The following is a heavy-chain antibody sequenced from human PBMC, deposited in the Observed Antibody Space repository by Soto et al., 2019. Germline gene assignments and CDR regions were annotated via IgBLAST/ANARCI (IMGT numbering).Heavy chain of an antibody. CDR2: ISYDGSNI. D-gene: IGHD1-1*01. CDR3: ARSQMERRRYGMDV. CDR1: GFTFSTYA. V-gene: IGHV3-30-3*01. J-gene: IGHJ6*02. Sequence: QAQLVESGGGVVQPGRSLRLSCAASGFTFSTYAMHWVRQAPGKGLEWVAVISYDGSNIYYADSVKGRFTISRDNSKNTLDLQTDSPRPDETAVYYCARSQMERRRYGMDVWGQGTTVTVSS.